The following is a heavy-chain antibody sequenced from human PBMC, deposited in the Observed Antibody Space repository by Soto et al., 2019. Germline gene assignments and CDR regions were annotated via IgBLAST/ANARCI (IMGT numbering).Heavy chain of an antibody. Sequence: SETLSLTCTVSGGSVSSYYWSWIRQSPGKGLEWIGYIYYSGSTNYNPSLKSRVTISVDTSKNQFSLKLSSVTAADTAVYYCASRGRGSSSGRRKNSFDYWGQGTLVTVSS. D-gene: IGHD6-6*01. CDR3: ASRGRGSSSGRRKNSFDY. CDR2: IYYSGST. J-gene: IGHJ4*02. CDR1: GGSVSSYY. V-gene: IGHV4-59*02.